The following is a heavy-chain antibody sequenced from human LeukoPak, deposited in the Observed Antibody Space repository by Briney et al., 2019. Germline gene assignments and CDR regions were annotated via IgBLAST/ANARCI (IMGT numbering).Heavy chain of an antibody. V-gene: IGHV1-8*01. D-gene: IGHD2-2*01. Sequence: GASVKVSYKASGYTFTSYDINWVRQATGQGLEWMGWMNPNSGNTGYAQKFQGRVTMTRNTSISTAYMELSSLRSEDTAVYYCARGHPGGMQLLFYYYYYMDVWGKGTTVTVSS. J-gene: IGHJ6*03. CDR2: MNPNSGNT. CDR3: ARGHPGGMQLLFYYYYYMDV. CDR1: GYTFTSYD.